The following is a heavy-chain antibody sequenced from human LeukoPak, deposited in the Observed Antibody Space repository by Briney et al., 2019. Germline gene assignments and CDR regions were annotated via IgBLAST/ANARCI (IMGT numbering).Heavy chain of an antibody. CDR3: ARGKRDYYDSSGYYGNWFDP. CDR2: INHSGST. J-gene: IGHJ5*02. D-gene: IGHD3-22*01. V-gene: IGHV4-34*01. CDR1: GGSFSGYY. Sequence: PSETLSLTCAVYGGSFSGYYWSWIRQPPGKGLEWIGEINHSGSTNYNPSLKSRVTISVDTSKNQFSLKLSSVTVADTAVYYCARGKRDYYDSSGYYGNWFDPWGQGTLVTVSS.